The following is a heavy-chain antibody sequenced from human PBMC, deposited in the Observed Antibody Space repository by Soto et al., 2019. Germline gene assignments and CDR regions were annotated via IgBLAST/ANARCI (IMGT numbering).Heavy chain of an antibody. J-gene: IGHJ5*02. D-gene: IGHD6-13*01. CDR2: IWPDGNDK. Sequence: QVQLVESGGGVVQPGGSLRLSCTTSGFTFSTCAQHWVRQGPGKGLEWVAIIWPDGNDKYYADSVKGRFTISRDDSKNMLYLQMSSLRPEDTAVYFCAKDRGRIADNWFDPWGQGTLVTVSS. CDR3: AKDRGRIADNWFDP. V-gene: IGHV3-30*02. CDR1: GFTFSTCA.